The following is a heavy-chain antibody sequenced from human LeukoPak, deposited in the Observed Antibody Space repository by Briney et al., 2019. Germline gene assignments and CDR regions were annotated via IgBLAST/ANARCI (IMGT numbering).Heavy chain of an antibody. CDR1: GFTVSSNY. CDR3: ASGWYYFDY. V-gene: IGHV3-53*01. J-gene: IGHJ4*02. CDR2: IYRGGNT. Sequence: GGSLRLSCAASGFTVSSNYMNWVRQAPGKGLEWVSVIYRGGNTYYAESVKGRFTISRDNSKNTLYLQMNSLRAEDTAVYYCASGWYYFDYWGQGTLVTVSS. D-gene: IGHD6-19*01.